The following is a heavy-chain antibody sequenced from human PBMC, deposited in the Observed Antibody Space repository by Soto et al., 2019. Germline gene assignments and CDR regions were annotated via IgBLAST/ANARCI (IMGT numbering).Heavy chain of an antibody. Sequence: SETLSLTCTASGGSISSYYWSWIRQPPGKGLEWIGYIYYSGSTNYNPSLKSRVAISVDTSKNQFSLKLSSVTAADTAVYYCARDLVVDTAMVRRYYGMDVWGQGTTVTVSS. CDR3: ARDLVVDTAMVRRYYGMDV. D-gene: IGHD5-18*01. CDR1: GGSISSYY. CDR2: IYYSGST. V-gene: IGHV4-59*01. J-gene: IGHJ6*02.